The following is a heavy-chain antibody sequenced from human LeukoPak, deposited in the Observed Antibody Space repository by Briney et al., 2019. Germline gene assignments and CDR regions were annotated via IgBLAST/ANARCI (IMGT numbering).Heavy chain of an antibody. D-gene: IGHD1-14*01. V-gene: IGHV3-33*01. Sequence: PGGSLRLSCAASGFTFTSYGMHWVRQAPGKGLEWVAIIWYDGNNKHYADSVKGRFTISRDTSNNTVYLQMSSLRDEDTAVYYCARGNPKPVTHPIDYWGQGTLVTVSS. CDR1: GFTFTSYG. CDR2: IWYDGNNK. J-gene: IGHJ4*02. CDR3: ARGNPKPVTHPIDY.